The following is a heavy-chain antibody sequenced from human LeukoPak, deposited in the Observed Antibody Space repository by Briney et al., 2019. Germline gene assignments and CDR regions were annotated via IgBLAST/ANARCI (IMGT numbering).Heavy chain of an antibody. Sequence: PGRSLRLSCAASGFTFSSYGMPWVRQAPGKGLEWVAVIWYDGSNKYYADSVKGRFTISRDNSQNTLYLQMNSLRAEDTAVYYCARDRGNYFDYWGQGTLVTVSS. J-gene: IGHJ4*02. CDR2: IWYDGSNK. CDR1: GFTFSSYG. V-gene: IGHV3-33*01. D-gene: IGHD3-10*01. CDR3: ARDRGNYFDY.